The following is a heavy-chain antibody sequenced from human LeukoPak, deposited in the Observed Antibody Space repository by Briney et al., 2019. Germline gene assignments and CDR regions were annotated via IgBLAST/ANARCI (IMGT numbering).Heavy chain of an antibody. V-gene: IGHV3-33*01. Sequence: GRSLRLSCAASGFTFSSYGMHWVRQAPGKGLEWVAVIWYDGSNKYYADSVKGRFTISRDNSKNTLYLQMNSLRAEDTAVYYCARPYYDSSGYYYWGNAFDIWGQGTMVTVSS. CDR2: IWYDGSNK. D-gene: IGHD3-22*01. J-gene: IGHJ3*02. CDR1: GFTFSSYG. CDR3: ARPYYDSSGYYYWGNAFDI.